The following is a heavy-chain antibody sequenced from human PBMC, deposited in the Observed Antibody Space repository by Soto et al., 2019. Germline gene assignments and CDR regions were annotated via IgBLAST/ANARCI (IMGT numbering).Heavy chain of an antibody. J-gene: IGHJ4*02. CDR3: ARRGSLGSSSSFDS. D-gene: IGHD6-13*01. V-gene: IGHV4-39*01. CDR2: IFYSGTT. Sequence: SETLSLTCTVSGGSISSARYNWAWIRQSPGEGLEWIGNIFYSGTTYYNPSLKSRVTISIDTSKNQFSLKLYSVTAADTALFYCARRGSLGSSSSFDSWGQGTLVTVSS. CDR1: GGSISSARYN.